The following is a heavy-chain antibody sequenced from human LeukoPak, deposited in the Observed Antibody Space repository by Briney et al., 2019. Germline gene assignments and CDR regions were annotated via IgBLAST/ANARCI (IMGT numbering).Heavy chain of an antibody. CDR1: GFTFSSYG. J-gene: IGHJ4*02. CDR2: IWYDGSNK. D-gene: IGHD6-19*01. CDR3: AKDIRGYSSGCHDY. Sequence: GGSLRLSCAASGFTFSSYGMHWVRQAPGKGLEWVAVIWYDGSNKYYADSVKGRFTISRDNAKNSLYLQMNSLRAEDTALYYCAKDIRGYSSGCHDYWGQGTLVTVSS. V-gene: IGHV3-33*03.